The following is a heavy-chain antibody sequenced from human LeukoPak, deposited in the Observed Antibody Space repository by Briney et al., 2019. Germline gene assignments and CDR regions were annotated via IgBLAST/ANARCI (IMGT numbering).Heavy chain of an antibody. CDR3: ARDRLTYCSGGSCYSGKDY. CDR2: ISSSSSYI. D-gene: IGHD2-15*01. V-gene: IGHV3-21*01. CDR1: GFTFSSYS. J-gene: IGHJ4*02. Sequence: GGSLRLSCAASGFTFSSYSMNWVRQAPGKGLEWVSSISSSSSYIYYADSVKGRFTISRDNAKNSLYLQMNSLRAEDTAVYYCARDRLTYCSGGSCYSGKDYWGQGTLATVSS.